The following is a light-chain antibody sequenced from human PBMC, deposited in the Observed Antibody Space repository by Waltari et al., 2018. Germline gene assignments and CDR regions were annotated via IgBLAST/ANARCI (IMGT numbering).Light chain of an antibody. J-gene: IGLJ2*01. CDR2: DGS. CDR1: SSDVGGYNY. V-gene: IGLV2-14*03. CDR3: GSYSSSSPLV. Sequence: QSALTQPASVSGSPGQSITIACTGTSSDVGGYNYVPWYQQHPGKAPKLMIYDGSYRPSGVSNRFSGSKSANTAFLTISGLQAEDEGEYHCGSYSSSSPLVFGGGTKLTVL.